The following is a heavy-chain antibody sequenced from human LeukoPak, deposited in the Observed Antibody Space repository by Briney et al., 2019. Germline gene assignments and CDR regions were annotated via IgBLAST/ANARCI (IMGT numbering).Heavy chain of an antibody. CDR1: GFTFTTYY. D-gene: IGHD3-16*01. CDR3: ARRAQAEMDTVWGLIDS. Sequence: GESLKISCTGSGFTFTTYYIGWVRQMPGKGLEWMGIIFPGDSDTRYSPSFEGQVTISADKSINTAYLQWNSLKSSDTAIYFCARRAQAEMDTVWGLIDSWGQGTLVTVSS. V-gene: IGHV5-51*01. J-gene: IGHJ4*02. CDR2: IFPGDSDT.